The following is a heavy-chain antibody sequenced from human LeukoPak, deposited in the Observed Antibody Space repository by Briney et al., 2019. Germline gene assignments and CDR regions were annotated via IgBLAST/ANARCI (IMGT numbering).Heavy chain of an antibody. J-gene: IGHJ6*02. D-gene: IGHD6-19*01. CDR1: GGSISSSSYY. V-gene: IGHV4-39*01. CDR3: ARPHSSGWYGMDV. CDR2: IYYSGST. Sequence: SETLTLTCTVSGGSISSSSYYWGWIRQPPGKWLEWIGSIYYSGSTYYNPSLKSRVTISVDTSKNQFSLKLSSVTAAGTAMYYCARPHSSGWYGMDVWGQGTTVTVSS.